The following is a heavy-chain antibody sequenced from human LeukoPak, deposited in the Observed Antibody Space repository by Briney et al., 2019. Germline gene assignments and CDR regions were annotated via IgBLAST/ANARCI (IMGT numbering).Heavy chain of an antibody. D-gene: IGHD2-15*01. J-gene: IGHJ4*02. Sequence: ASVKVSCKASGYTFTDYYMHWVRQAPGQGLEWMGWINPNSGGTNYAQKFQGRVTMTRDTSISTAYMELSRLRSDDTAVYYCARELPRWYFDYWGQETLVTVSS. CDR3: ARELPRWYFDY. CDR1: GYTFTDYY. V-gene: IGHV1-2*02. CDR2: INPNSGGT.